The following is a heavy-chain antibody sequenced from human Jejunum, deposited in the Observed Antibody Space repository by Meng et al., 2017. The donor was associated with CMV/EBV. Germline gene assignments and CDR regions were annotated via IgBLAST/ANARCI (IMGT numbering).Heavy chain of an antibody. J-gene: IGHJ4*02. CDR3: ARGWGTTSPWDY. CDR2: IDFYGTT. CDR1: GGSISGYY. D-gene: IGHD3-16*01. V-gene: IGHV4-59*01. Sequence: SVSGGSISGYYFSWIRQSPGKGLEWIENIDFYGTTKYNPSLKSRVTISVDPSKSQFSLKLGSVSAADTALYYCARGWGTTSPWDYWGQGMRVTVSS.